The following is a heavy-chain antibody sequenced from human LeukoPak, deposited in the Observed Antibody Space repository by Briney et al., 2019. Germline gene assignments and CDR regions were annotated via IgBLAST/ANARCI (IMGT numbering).Heavy chain of an antibody. J-gene: IGHJ6*02. CDR2: ISSSGRTI. CDR1: GFTFSSYE. V-gene: IGHV3-48*03. Sequence: GGSLRLSCAASGFTFSSYEMNWVRQAPGKGLEWVSYISSSGRTIYYADSVKGRFTISRDNAKNSLYLQMNSLRAEDTAVYYCARDHKVYSSGWDDHSYYGMDVWGQGTTVTVSS. D-gene: IGHD6-19*01. CDR3: ARDHKVYSSGWDDHSYYGMDV.